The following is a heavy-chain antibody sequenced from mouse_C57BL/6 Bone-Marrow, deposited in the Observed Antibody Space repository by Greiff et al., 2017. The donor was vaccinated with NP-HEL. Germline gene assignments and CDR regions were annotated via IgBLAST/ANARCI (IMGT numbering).Heavy chain of an antibody. Sequence: VQLQQSGAELVKPGASVKLSCKASGYTFTSYWMQWVKQSPGQGLEWIGEIDPSDSYTNYNQKFKGKATLTVDTSSSTAYMQLSSLTSEDSAVYYCAGGDIATVVALHWYFDVWGTGTTVTVSS. CDR1: GYTFTSYW. V-gene: IGHV1-50*01. CDR2: IDPSDSYT. J-gene: IGHJ1*03. D-gene: IGHD1-1*01. CDR3: AGGDIATVVALHWYFDV.